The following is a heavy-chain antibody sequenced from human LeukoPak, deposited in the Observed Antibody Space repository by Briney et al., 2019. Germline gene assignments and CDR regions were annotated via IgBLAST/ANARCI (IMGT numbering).Heavy chain of an antibody. J-gene: IGHJ4*02. D-gene: IGHD3-10*01. CDR1: GFTFSSYG. CDR2: ISYDGSNK. Sequence: GRSLRLSCAASGFTFSSYGMHWVRQAPGKGLEWVAVISYDGSNKYYADSVKGRFTISRDNSKNTLYLQMNSLRAEDTAVYYCAKDRIYYYGSGSYLDFDYWGQGTLVTVSS. CDR3: AKDRIYYYGSGSYLDFDY. V-gene: IGHV3-30*18.